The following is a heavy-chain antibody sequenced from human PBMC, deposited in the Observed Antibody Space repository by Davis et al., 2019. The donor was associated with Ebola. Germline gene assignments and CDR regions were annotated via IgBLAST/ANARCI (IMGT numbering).Heavy chain of an antibody. Sequence: GESLKISCAASGFTFSDYGMHWVRQAPGKGLEWVAVISYDGTNTYYADSVMGRVTISRDNSKNTLYLQMNSLRAEDTAVYYCAKLATTNPGDYWGQGTLVTVSS. J-gene: IGHJ4*02. CDR2: ISYDGTNT. CDR3: AKLATTNPGDY. D-gene: IGHD4-17*01. V-gene: IGHV3-30*18. CDR1: GFTFSDYG.